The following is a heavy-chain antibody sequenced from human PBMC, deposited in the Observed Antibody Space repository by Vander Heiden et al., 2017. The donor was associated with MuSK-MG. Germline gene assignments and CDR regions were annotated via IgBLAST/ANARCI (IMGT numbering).Heavy chain of an antibody. CDR1: GGSVSSSSYY. J-gene: IGHJ3*02. Sequence: QLQLQESGPGLVKPSETLSLTCSVSGGSVSSSSYYWGWIRQPPGKGLEWLASIYYSGSTYYNPSLKSRVSISLDTSKNQFSLKLSSVTAADTAVFYCARHSSSSPNDGLDIWGQGTMVTVSS. CDR2: IYYSGST. V-gene: IGHV4-39*01. D-gene: IGHD6-6*01. CDR3: ARHSSSSPNDGLDI.